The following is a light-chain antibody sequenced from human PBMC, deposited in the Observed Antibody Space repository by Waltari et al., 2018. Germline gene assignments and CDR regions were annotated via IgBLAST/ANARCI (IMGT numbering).Light chain of an antibody. V-gene: IGLV4-69*01. J-gene: IGLJ3*02. Sequence: QLVVTQSPSASASLGASVKLTCTLSSGHSSNVIAWLQQHPERGPRYLMKVNSDGSHSRGAVIPVRFSGSSSGAERYLTISNLQSEDEADYYCQTGGHGTWVFGGGTKLTVL. CDR3: QTGGHGTWV. CDR2: VNSDGSH. CDR1: SGHSSNV.